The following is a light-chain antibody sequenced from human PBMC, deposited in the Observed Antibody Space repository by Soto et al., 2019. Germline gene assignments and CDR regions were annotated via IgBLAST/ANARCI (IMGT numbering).Light chain of an antibody. J-gene: IGLJ3*02. CDR3: SSYTTSSTLV. CDR1: SSDVGGYDY. Sequence: QSALTQPASVSGSPGQSITISCTGTSSDVGGYDYVSWYQHHPGKAPKLVISEVTSRPSGVSDRFSGSRSGNTASLTISGLQAEDEADYYCSSYTTSSTLVFGGGTKLTVL. V-gene: IGLV2-14*01. CDR2: EVT.